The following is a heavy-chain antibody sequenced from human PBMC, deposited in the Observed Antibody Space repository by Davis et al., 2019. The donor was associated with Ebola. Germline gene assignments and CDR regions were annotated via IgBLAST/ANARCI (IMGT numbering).Heavy chain of an antibody. CDR1: GFTFSSYS. CDR2: ISSSSSYI. J-gene: IGHJ4*02. Sequence: PGGSLRLSCAASGFTFSSYSMNWVRQAPGKGLEWVSSISSSSSYIYYADSVKGRFTISRDNAKNSLYLQMNSLRAEDTAVYYCARVRVEMATTPFDYWGQGTLVTVSS. V-gene: IGHV3-21*01. D-gene: IGHD5-24*01. CDR3: ARVRVEMATTPFDY.